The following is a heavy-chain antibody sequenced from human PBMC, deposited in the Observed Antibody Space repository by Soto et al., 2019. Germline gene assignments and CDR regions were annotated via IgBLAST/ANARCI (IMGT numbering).Heavy chain of an antibody. J-gene: IGHJ4*02. D-gene: IGHD5-12*01. CDR3: ARDPGYSGYDR. Sequence: GGSLRLSCAASGFTVISNYMSWVRPAPGKGLEWVSVIYSGGSTYYADSVKGRFTISRDNSKNTLYLQMNSLRAEDTAVYYCARDPGYSGYDRWGQGTLVTVSS. V-gene: IGHV3-53*01. CDR1: GFTVISNY. CDR2: IYSGGST.